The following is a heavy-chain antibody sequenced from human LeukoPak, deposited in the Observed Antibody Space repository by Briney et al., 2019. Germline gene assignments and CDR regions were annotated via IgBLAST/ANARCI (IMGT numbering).Heavy chain of an antibody. V-gene: IGHV5-51*03. CDR2: IYPGDSDT. J-gene: IGHJ4*02. D-gene: IGHD6-13*01. CDR3: AGTQYSSSWSRFDF. Sequence: KPGESLKISCKGPGYSFTTYWIVWAPQMPGKGLEWMGIIYPGDSDTRYSPSFQGQVTISADKSISTAYLQCSSLKASDAAMYYCAGTQYSSSWSRFDFWGQGTLVTVSS. CDR1: GYSFTTYW.